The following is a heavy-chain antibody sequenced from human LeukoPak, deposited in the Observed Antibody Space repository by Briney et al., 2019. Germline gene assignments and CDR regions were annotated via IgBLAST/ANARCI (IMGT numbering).Heavy chain of an antibody. Sequence: PSETLSLTCSVSGYSISSGYFWGWIRQPPGKGLQWIGSIYHSGSTYCNPSLKSRVTISVDTSKNQFSLKLSPVTAADTAVYYCAKCRRMVDAFDIWGQGTMVTVSS. CDR2: IYHSGST. J-gene: IGHJ3*02. CDR1: GYSISSGYF. CDR3: AKCRRMVDAFDI. D-gene: IGHD3-10*01. V-gene: IGHV4-38-2*02.